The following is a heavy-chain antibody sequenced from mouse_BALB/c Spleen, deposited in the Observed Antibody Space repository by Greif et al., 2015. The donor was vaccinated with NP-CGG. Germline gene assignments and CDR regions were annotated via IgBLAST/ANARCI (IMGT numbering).Heavy chain of an antibody. CDR1: GFSLSTSGMG. Sequence: QVTLKECGPGILQPSQTLSLTCSFSGFSLSTSGMGVSWIRQPSGKGLEWLAHIYWDDDKRYNPSLKSRLTISKDTSSNQVFLKITSVDTADTATYYCARSGYYGNPAWFAYWGQGTLVTVSA. CDR2: IYWDDDK. D-gene: IGHD2-1*01. CDR3: ARSGYYGNPAWFAY. J-gene: IGHJ3*01. V-gene: IGHV8-12*01.